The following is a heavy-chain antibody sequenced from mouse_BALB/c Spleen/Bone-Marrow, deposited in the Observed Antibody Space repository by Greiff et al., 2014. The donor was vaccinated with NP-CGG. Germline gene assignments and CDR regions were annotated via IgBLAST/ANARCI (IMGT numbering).Heavy chain of an antibody. CDR3: AIYYGNYYAMDY. CDR1: GFNIKDTY. D-gene: IGHD2-1*01. Sequence: VQLKHSGAELVKPGASVKLSCTASGFNIKDTYMHWVKQRPEQGLEWIGRIDPANGNTKYDPKFQGKATITADTSSNTAYLQLRSLTSEDTAVYYCAIYYGNYYAMDYWGQGTSVTVSS. CDR2: IDPANGNT. V-gene: IGHV14-3*02. J-gene: IGHJ4*01.